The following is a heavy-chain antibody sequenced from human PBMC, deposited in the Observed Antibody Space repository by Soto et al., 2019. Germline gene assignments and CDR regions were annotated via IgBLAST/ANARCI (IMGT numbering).Heavy chain of an antibody. V-gene: IGHV3-66*01. CDR3: ATLTKYYSLTGFYPC. CDR2: IYSDGST. Sequence: EVQLVESGGGLVQPGGSLRLSCAASGFTVNSNYMSWVRQAPGKGLEWVSVIYSDGSTYYADSVKGRFIISRDNSNITLYFQMNRLRAEDTAVYYSATLTKYYSLTGFYPCWGQGTLVTVSS. D-gene: IGHD3-9*01. J-gene: IGHJ4*02. CDR1: GFTVNSNY.